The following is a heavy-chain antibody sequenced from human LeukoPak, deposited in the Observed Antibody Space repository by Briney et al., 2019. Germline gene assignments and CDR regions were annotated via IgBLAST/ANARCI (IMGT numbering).Heavy chain of an antibody. Sequence: AGGSLRLSCAASGFTFSSIAMSWVRQAPGKGLEWVSSISSSSVYTYYADSMKGRFTVSRDNAKNSLYLQMNSLRAEDTAVYYCARDRRFYDYAWGSYRFNAFDIWGQGTMVTVSS. J-gene: IGHJ3*02. CDR1: GFTFSSIA. V-gene: IGHV3-21*06. CDR3: ARDRRFYDYAWGSYRFNAFDI. D-gene: IGHD3-16*02. CDR2: ISSSSVYT.